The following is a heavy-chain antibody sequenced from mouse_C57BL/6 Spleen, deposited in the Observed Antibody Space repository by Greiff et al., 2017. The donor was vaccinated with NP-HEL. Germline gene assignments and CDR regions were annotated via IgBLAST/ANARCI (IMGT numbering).Heavy chain of an antibody. CDR3: ARRLGYAMDD. CDR1: GFTFSDYG. D-gene: IGHD3-2*02. Sequence: EVKVVESGGGLVKPGGSLKLSCAASGFTFSDYGMHWVRQAPEKGLEWVAYISSGSSTIYYADTVKGRFTISRDNAKNNLFLQMTSLRSEDTAMYYCARRLGYAMDDWGQGTSVTVSS. V-gene: IGHV5-17*01. J-gene: IGHJ4*01. CDR2: ISSGSSTI.